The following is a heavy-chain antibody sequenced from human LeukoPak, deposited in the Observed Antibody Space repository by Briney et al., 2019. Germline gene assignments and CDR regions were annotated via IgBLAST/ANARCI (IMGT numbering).Heavy chain of an antibody. J-gene: IGHJ4*02. CDR3: ARDLGDYDNYFDY. Sequence: PSETLSLTCTVSGGSVSSGSYYWSWIRQPPGKGLEWIGYIYYSGSTNYNPSLKSRVTISVDTSKNQFSLKLSSVTAADTAVYHCARDLGDYDNYFDYWGQGTLVTVSS. V-gene: IGHV4-61*01. D-gene: IGHD4-17*01. CDR1: GGSVSSGSYY. CDR2: IYYSGST.